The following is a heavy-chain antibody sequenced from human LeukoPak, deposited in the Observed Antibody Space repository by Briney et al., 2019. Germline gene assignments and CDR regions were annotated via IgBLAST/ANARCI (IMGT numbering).Heavy chain of an antibody. CDR1: GYTFTSYY. J-gene: IGHJ5*02. Sequence: ASVKVSCKASGYTFTSYYMHWVRQAPGQGLEWMGIINPSGGSTSYAQKFQGRVTMTRDMSTSTVYMELSSLRSEDTAVYYCARDRSNIAASDGWFDPWGQGTLVTVSS. CDR3: ARDRSNIAASDGWFDP. CDR2: INPSGGST. V-gene: IGHV1-46*01. D-gene: IGHD6-13*01.